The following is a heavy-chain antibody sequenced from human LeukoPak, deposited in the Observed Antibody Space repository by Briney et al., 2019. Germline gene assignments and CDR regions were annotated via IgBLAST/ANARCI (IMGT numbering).Heavy chain of an antibody. V-gene: IGHV4-61*02. Sequence: PSQTLSLTCTVSGDSISSDYYYWSWIRQPAGKGLEWIERIYTSGSTSYNPPLKSRVTISVDTSKNQFSLKLSSVTAADTAVYYCARDGYKGGYWGQGTLVTVSS. CDR1: GDSISSDYYY. CDR2: IYTSGST. D-gene: IGHD5-24*01. CDR3: ARDGYKGGY. J-gene: IGHJ4*02.